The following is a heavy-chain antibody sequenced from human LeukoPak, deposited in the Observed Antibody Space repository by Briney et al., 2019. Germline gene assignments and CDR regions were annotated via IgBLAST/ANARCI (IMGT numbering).Heavy chain of an antibody. V-gene: IGHV4-30-4*08. CDR3: ARVPVPAASFDY. D-gene: IGHD2-2*01. J-gene: IGHJ4*02. CDR2: IYYSGGT. Sequence: SETLSLTCTVSGGSISSSSYYWGWIRQPPGKGLEWIGYIYYSGGTYYNPSLKSRVTISVDTSKNQFSLKLSSVTAADTAVYYCARVPVPAASFDYWGQGTLVTVSS. CDR1: GGSISSSSYY.